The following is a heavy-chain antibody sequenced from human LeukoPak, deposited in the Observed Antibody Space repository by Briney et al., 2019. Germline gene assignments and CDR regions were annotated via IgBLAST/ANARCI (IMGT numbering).Heavy chain of an antibody. Sequence: SVKVSCKASGGTFSSYAISWVRQAPGQGLEWMGGIIPIFGTANYAQKFQGRVSVTSDTSTSTIYMELSSLRAEDTAIYYCARDRGGSYSIDYWGQGTLVTVSS. CDR1: GGTFSSYA. J-gene: IGHJ4*02. V-gene: IGHV1-69*05. CDR2: IIPIFGTA. CDR3: ARDRGGSYSIDY. D-gene: IGHD1-26*01.